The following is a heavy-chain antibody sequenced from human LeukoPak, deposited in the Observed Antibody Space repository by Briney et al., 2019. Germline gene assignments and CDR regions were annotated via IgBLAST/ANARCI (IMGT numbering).Heavy chain of an antibody. D-gene: IGHD3-22*01. J-gene: IGHJ4*02. CDR2: ISDSGGRT. CDR1: GITLSNYG. CDR3: AKRGVVIRVILVGFHKEAYYFDS. V-gene: IGHV3-23*01. Sequence: GFPRLSCAVSGITLSNYGMSWVRQASGKGLEWVAGISDSGGRTNYADSVKGRSTISRDNPKNTLYLQMNSLRAEDTAVYFCAKRGVVIRVILVGFHKEAYYFDSWGQGALVTVSS.